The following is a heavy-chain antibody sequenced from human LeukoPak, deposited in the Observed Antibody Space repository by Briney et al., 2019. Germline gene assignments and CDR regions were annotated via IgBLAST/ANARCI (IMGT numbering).Heavy chain of an antibody. CDR1: GGSISSYY. Sequence: SETLSLTCTVSGGSISSYYWSWIRQPAGKGLEWIGRIYTSGSTNYNPSLKSRVTMSVDTSENQFSLKLSSVTAADTAVYYCARGLSAVAGSYSWFDPWGQGTLVTVSS. V-gene: IGHV4-4*07. CDR3: ARGLSAVAGSYSWFDP. CDR2: IYTSGST. D-gene: IGHD6-19*01. J-gene: IGHJ5*02.